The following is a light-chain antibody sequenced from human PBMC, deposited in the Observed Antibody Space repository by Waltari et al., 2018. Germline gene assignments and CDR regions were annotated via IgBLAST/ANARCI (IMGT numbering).Light chain of an antibody. Sequence: EVVLTQSPAPLSLSPGDRAPISCRASHSVDTSVAWYQQKLGQAPRLLIYDVFYRATGIPARFSGRGSGTDFTLTISSLEPEDFALYFCQQRRDWPITFGQGTRLEIK. CDR3: QQRRDWPIT. CDR2: DVF. CDR1: HSVDTS. V-gene: IGKV3-11*01. J-gene: IGKJ5*01.